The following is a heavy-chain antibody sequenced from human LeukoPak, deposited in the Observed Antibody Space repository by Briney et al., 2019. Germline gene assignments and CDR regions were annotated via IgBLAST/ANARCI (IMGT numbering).Heavy chain of an antibody. CDR2: ISTNGGST. Sequence: GGSLRLSCAASGVTFSSYAMSWVRQAPGEGLEWVSAISTNGGSTYFADSVKGRFTITRDNSKNTLSLEMNSLRPEDTAVYYCAKGSAGSRPYYFDYWGRGTLLTVSS. V-gene: IGHV3-23*01. D-gene: IGHD6-13*01. CDR1: GVTFSSYA. CDR3: AKGSAGSRPYYFDY. J-gene: IGHJ4*02.